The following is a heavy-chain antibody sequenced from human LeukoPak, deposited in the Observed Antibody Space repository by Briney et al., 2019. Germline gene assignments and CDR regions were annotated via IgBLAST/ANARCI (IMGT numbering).Heavy chain of an antibody. D-gene: IGHD1-1*01. CDR1: GFTFSSYGM. V-gene: IGHV4-4*02. CDR2: IYHSGST. CDR3: ARASHWNQLHYFDY. Sequence: GSLRLSCAASGFTFSSYGMSWVRQAPGKGLEWIGEIYHSGSTNYNPSLKSRVTISVDKSKNQFSLKLSSVTAADTAVYYCARASHWNQLHYFDYWGQGTLVTVSS. J-gene: IGHJ4*02.